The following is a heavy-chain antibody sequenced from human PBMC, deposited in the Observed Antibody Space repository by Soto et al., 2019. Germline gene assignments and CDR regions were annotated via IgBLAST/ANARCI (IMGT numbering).Heavy chain of an antibody. CDR3: ARWNYGDYVHGPEDYFDY. J-gene: IGHJ4*02. Sequence: QVQLVQSGAEVKKPGASVKVSCKASGYTFTSYDINWVRQATGQGLEWMGWMNPNSGNTGYAQKFHGRVTMTRNNSSSTAYMELSSLRSEDTAVYYCARWNYGDYVHGPEDYFDYWGQGTLVTVSS. CDR2: MNPNSGNT. V-gene: IGHV1-8*01. CDR1: GYTFTSYD. D-gene: IGHD4-17*01.